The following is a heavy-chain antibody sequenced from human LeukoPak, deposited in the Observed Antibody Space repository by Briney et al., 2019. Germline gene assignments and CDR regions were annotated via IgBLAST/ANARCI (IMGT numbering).Heavy chain of an antibody. J-gene: IGHJ4*02. Sequence: ASVKVSCKASGYPFISNAMNWVRQAPGQGLELMGWINTNTGNPTYAQGFTGRFVFSLDTSVSTAYLQISSLKTEDTAAYYCARDNAGDIDYWGQGTLVTVSS. CDR3: ARDNAGDIDY. CDR2: INTNTGNP. CDR1: GYPFISNA. D-gene: IGHD7-27*01. V-gene: IGHV7-4-1*02.